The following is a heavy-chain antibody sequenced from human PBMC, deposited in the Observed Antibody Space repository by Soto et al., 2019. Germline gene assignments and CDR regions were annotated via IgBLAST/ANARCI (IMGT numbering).Heavy chain of an antibody. CDR1: GCSVSSGSYY. D-gene: IGHD3-10*01. CDR2: IYYSGST. Sequence: SETLSLTCTVSGCSVSSGSYYWRWIRQPPGKGLERIGYIYYSGSTNYNPSLKSRVTISVDTSKNQFSLKLSSVTAADTAVYYCARMPNYYGSGSIAWASTDYYFDYWGQGTLVTVSS. V-gene: IGHV4-61*01. CDR3: ARMPNYYGSGSIAWASTDYYFDY. J-gene: IGHJ4*02.